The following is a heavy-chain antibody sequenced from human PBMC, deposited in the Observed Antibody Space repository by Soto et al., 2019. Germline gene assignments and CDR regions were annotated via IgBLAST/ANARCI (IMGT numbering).Heavy chain of an antibody. V-gene: IGHV4-38-2*01. CDR3: ARGKWEPYYFDY. CDR1: CFSLISGYY. J-gene: IGHJ4*02. CDR2: IYHSGST. D-gene: IGHD1-26*01. Sequence: SETLSLTCAFSCFSLISGYYWGWIRQPPGKGLECIGTIYHSGSTYYNPSLKSRVTISVDTSKNQFSLKLDSVTAADTAVSYCARGKWEPYYFDYWGQATLVTVSS.